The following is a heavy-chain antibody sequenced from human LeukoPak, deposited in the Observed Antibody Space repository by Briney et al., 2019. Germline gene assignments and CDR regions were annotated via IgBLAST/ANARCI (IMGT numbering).Heavy chain of an antibody. D-gene: IGHD5-18*01. CDR1: GYSISSGYY. CDR2: IYHSGST. V-gene: IGHV4-38-2*02. J-gene: IGHJ5*02. CDR3: AREIGYSYGSNWFDP. Sequence: PSETLSLTCAVSGYSISSGYYWGWIRQPPGQGLEWIGSIYHSGSTYYNPSLKSRVTISVDTSKNRFSLKLSSVTAADTAVYYCAREIGYSYGSNWFDPWGQGTLVTVSS.